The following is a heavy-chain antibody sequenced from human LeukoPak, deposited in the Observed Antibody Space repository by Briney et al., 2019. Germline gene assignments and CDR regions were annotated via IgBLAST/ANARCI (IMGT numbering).Heavy chain of an antibody. D-gene: IGHD3-16*02. J-gene: IGHJ6*02. CDR2: IYYSGST. CDR1: GGSISSGGYY. V-gene: IGHV4-31*03. Sequence: PSETLSLTCTVSGGSISSGGYYWSWIRQHPGKGLEWIGYIYYSGSTYYNPSLKSRVTISVDTSKNQLSLKLSSVTAADTAVYYCARDLGRWFGGVIVPYGMDVWGQGTTVTVSS. CDR3: ARDLGRWFGGVIVPYGMDV.